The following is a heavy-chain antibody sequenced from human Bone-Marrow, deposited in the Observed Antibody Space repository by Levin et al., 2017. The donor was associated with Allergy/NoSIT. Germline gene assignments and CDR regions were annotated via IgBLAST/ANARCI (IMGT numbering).Heavy chain of an antibody. CDR3: RARHY. J-gene: IGHJ4*02. CDR1: GFTVYNNY. V-gene: IGHV3-53*01. CDR2: IYSGGGT. Sequence: GGSLRLSCAASGFTVYNNYMSWVRQAPGKGLEWVSFIYSGGGTYYADSVRGRFTISRDRSENTLFLQLNSLTADDTAIYYCRARHYWGRGTLVTVSS.